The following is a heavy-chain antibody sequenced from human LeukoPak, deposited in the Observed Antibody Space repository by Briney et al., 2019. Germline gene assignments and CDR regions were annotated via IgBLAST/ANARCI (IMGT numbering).Heavy chain of an antibody. D-gene: IGHD6-19*01. CDR2: MYYSGST. CDR3: ARLGYSSGSGALFDD. J-gene: IGHJ4*02. CDR1: GGSISSYY. V-gene: IGHV4-59*08. Sequence: TETLSLTCTVSGGSISSYYWNWIRQPPGKGLEWIGYMYYSGSTHYNPSLKSRVTMSVDTSKNQFSLKLSSVTAADTAVYYCARLGYSSGSGALFDDWGQGTLVTVSS.